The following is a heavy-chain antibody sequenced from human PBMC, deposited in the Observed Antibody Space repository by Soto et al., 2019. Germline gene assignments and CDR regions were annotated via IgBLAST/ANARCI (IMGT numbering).Heavy chain of an antibody. CDR3: ARGAECRGYCLKKFTWLDP. Sequence: GASVKVSCKASGGSFSTYAFSWVRQAPGHGHEWMGWIIPIFDSPYYAQNFQGRVTIAADRPTSTVYMELSSLTPEDTTVYYCARGAECRGYCLKKFTWLDPWGQGTLVTSPQ. CDR1: GGSFSTYA. D-gene: IGHD2-15*01. J-gene: IGHJ5*02. CDR2: IIPIFDSP. V-gene: IGHV1-69*06.